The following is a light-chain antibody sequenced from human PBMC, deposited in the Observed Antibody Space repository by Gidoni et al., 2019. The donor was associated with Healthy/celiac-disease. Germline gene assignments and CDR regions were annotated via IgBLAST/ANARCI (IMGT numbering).Light chain of an antibody. CDR1: SSNIGAGYD. CDR3: QSYDSSLSPYV. J-gene: IGLJ1*01. CDR2: GNS. Sequence: QSVLTQPPSVSGAPGQRVTISCTGSSSNIGAGYDVHWYQQLPGTAPKLLIYGNSNRPSGDPDRFSGSKSGTSASLAITGLQAEDEADYYCQSYDSSLSPYVFGTGTKVTVL. V-gene: IGLV1-40*01.